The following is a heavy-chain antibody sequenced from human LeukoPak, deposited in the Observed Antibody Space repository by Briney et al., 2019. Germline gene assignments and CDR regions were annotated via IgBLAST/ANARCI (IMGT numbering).Heavy chain of an antibody. J-gene: IGHJ4*02. CDR1: GYTFTSYG. CDR3: ARDLGVLTGTFFDF. V-gene: IGHV1-18*01. D-gene: IGHD3-9*01. CDR2: ISDYNGNTNYALNT. Sequence: EASVKVSCKASGYTFTSYGISWMRQAPGQGLQWMGWISDYNGNTNYALNTNYARKFQGRVTLTTDTSTSTAYLELRSLRSDDTAIYYCARDLGVLTGTFFDFWGQGTLVTVSS.